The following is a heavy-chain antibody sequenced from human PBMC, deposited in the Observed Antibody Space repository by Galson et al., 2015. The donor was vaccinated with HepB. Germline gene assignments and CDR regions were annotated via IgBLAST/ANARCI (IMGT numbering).Heavy chain of an antibody. CDR3: ARDYYDSSGPRYFDY. J-gene: IGHJ4*02. CDR2: ISSSSSTI. D-gene: IGHD3-22*01. Sequence: SLRLSCAASGFTFSSYSMNWVRQAPGKGLEWVSYISSSSSTIYYADSVKGRFTISRDNAKNSLYLQMNSLRAEDTAVYYCARDYYDSSGPRYFDYWGQGTLVTVSS. CDR1: GFTFSSYS. V-gene: IGHV3-48*04.